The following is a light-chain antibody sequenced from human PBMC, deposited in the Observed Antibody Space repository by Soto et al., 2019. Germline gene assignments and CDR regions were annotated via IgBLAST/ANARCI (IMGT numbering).Light chain of an antibody. Sequence: DIQMPQSPSSVSASVGDIVTLTCRASQGISRWLAWYQQKPGEAPKLLIYGIYNLQSGVPSRFSGSGSGTDFSLTISSLQPEDSATYYCQQGDTMPLAFGGGTQVEIK. CDR3: QQGDTMPLA. J-gene: IGKJ4*01. CDR2: GIY. CDR1: QGISRW. V-gene: IGKV1-12*01.